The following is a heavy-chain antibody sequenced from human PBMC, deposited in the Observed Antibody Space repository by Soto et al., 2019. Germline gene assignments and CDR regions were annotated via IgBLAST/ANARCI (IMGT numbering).Heavy chain of an antibody. Sequence: PGGTLRLSCAASGFTFDDYGMSWVRQAPGKGLEWVSGINWNGGSTGYADSVKGRFTISRDNAKNSLYLQMNSLRAEDTASYYCARDRQYYYDIPWYFDYWGQGTLVTVSS. CDR2: INWNGGST. CDR3: ARDRQYYYDIPWYFDY. V-gene: IGHV3-20*04. CDR1: GFTFDDYG. J-gene: IGHJ4*02. D-gene: IGHD3-22*01.